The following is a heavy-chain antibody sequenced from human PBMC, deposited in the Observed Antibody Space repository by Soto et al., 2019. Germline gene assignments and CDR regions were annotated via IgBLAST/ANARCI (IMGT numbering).Heavy chain of an antibody. CDR2: MNPNSGNT. CDR3: AIGKFYYDYIWGSYRLDAFDI. V-gene: IGHV1-8*01. D-gene: IGHD3-16*02. J-gene: IGHJ3*02. Sequence: GASVKVSCKASGYTFTSYDINWVRQATGQGLEWMGWMNPNSGNTGYAQKFQGRVTMTRNTSISTAYMELSSLRSEDTAVYYCAIGKFYYDYIWGSYRLDAFDIWGQGTMVTVSS. CDR1: GYTFTSYD.